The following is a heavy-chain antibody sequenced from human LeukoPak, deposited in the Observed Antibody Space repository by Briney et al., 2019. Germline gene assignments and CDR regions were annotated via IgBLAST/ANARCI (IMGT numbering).Heavy chain of an antibody. CDR3: ARERARAFDI. V-gene: IGHV4-59*01. Sequence: SETLSLTCTVSGGSISSYYWSWVRQPPGKGLEWIGYIYYSGSTNYNPSLKSRVTISVDTSKNQFSLKLSSVTAADTAVYYCARERARAFDIWGQGTMVTVSS. CDR1: GGSISSYY. CDR2: IYYSGST. J-gene: IGHJ3*02.